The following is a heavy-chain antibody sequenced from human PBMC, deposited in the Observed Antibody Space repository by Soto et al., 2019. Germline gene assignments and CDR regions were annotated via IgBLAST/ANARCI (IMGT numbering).Heavy chain of an antibody. CDR1: GGSISSGGYS. J-gene: IGHJ6*02. V-gene: IGHV4-30-2*01. D-gene: IGHD2-21*01. Sequence: QLQLQESGSGLVKPSQTLSLTCAVSGGSISSGGYSWSWIRQPPGKGLEWIGYIYHSGSTYYNPSLKSRVTISVDRSKNQFSLKLSSVTAADTAVYYCDRRRVFPYYYGMDVWVQGTTVTVSS. CDR3: DRRRVFPYYYGMDV. CDR2: IYHSGST.